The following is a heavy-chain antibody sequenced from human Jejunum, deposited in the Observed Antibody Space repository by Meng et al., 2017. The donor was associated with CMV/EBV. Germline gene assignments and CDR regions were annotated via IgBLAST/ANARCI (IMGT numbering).Heavy chain of an antibody. D-gene: IGHD3-3*01. J-gene: IGHJ4*02. V-gene: IGHV3-15*01. CDR2: IKRKTDGGTR. CDR3: ATGGYDVWSSFYTGYYFDY. Sequence: WVRQAPGKGLEWVGRIKRKTDGGTRDYAAPVKGRFTISRDDSKNTLYLQMNSLETEDTAVYYCATGGYDVWSSFYTGYYFDYWGQGTPVTVSS.